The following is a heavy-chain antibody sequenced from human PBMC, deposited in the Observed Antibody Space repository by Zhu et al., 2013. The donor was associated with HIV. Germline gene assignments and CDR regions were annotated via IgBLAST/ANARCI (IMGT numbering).Heavy chain of an antibody. D-gene: IGHD3-22*01. CDR3: ARDIVVVTVGAEYLQH. J-gene: IGHJ1*01. CDR1: GYTFTGNY. CDR2: INPKSGGT. Sequence: QVQLVQSGAEVKKPGASVKVSCKASGYTFTGNYIHWVRQAPGQGLEWMGWINPKSGGTNYAPKFQGRVTMTRDTSISTAYMELSRLRSDDTAVYYCARDIVVVTVGAEYLQHWGQGTLVIVSS. V-gene: IGHV1-2*02.